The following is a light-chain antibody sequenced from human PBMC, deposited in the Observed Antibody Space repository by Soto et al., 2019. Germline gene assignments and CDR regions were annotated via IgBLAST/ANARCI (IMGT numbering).Light chain of an antibody. V-gene: IGKV3-15*01. CDR2: GAS. Sequence: EIVMTQSPATLSVSPGERATLSCRASQSVSKNLAWYQQKPGQAPRLLLYGASTRATGIPARFSGSGSGTEFTLTISSLQSEDFAVYYCQQYNNWPPWTFGQGTKVEIK. CDR1: QSVSKN. CDR3: QQYNNWPPWT. J-gene: IGKJ1*01.